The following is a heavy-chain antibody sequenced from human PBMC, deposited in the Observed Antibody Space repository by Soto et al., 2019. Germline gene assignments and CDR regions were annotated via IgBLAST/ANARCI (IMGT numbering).Heavy chain of an antibody. V-gene: IGHV3-30*02. CDR2: LGYNGTNT. D-gene: IGHD1-1*01. CDR3: AVLDNSATVY. CDR1: GFTFSAYG. Sequence: GGSLRLSCAASGFTFSAYGMRWVRQAPGKGLEWVASLGYNGTNTYYADSVKGRFTISRDTSRNTLYLQVNSLRAEDTALYYCAVLDNSATVYWGQGTLVTVSS. J-gene: IGHJ4*02.